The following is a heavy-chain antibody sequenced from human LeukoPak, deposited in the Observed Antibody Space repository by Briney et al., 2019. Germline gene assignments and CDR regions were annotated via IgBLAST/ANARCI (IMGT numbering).Heavy chain of an antibody. CDR3: ASGYCSGGSCYSADY. CDR2: INPNSGGT. Sequence: ASVKVSCKASGHTFTGYYMHWVRQAPGQGLEWMGWINPNSGGTNYAQKFQGRVTMTRDTSISTAYMELSRLRSDDTAVYYCASGYCSGGSCYSADYWGQGTLVTVSS. D-gene: IGHD2-15*01. CDR1: GHTFTGYY. V-gene: IGHV1-2*02. J-gene: IGHJ4*02.